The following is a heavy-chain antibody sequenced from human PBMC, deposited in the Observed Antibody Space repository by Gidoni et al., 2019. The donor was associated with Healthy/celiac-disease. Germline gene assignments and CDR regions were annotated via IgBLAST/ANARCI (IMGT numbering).Heavy chain of an antibody. V-gene: IGHV3-13*01. CDR1: GFTFSSYD. CDR2: IGTAGDT. D-gene: IGHD4-17*01. CDR3: ARGTDYGDYVYDY. J-gene: IGHJ4*02. Sequence: EVQLVASGGGSVQPGGSLSLSCAASGFTFSSYDMHWDRQATGKGLVWVSAIGTAGDTYYPGAVKGRFTISRENAKNSLYLQMNSLRAGDTAVYYCARGTDYGDYVYDYWGQGTLVTASS.